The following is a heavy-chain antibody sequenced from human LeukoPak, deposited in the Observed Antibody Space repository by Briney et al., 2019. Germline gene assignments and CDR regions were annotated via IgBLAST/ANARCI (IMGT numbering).Heavy chain of an antibody. Sequence: GGSLRLSCAASGFTFSSYSMNWVRQAPGKGLEWVSSISSSSSYIYYADSVKGRFTISRDNAKNSLYLQMNSLRAEDTAVYYCARDITRKSDFWSGYLRDDAFDIWGQGTMVTVSS. V-gene: IGHV3-21*01. J-gene: IGHJ3*02. CDR2: ISSSSSYI. D-gene: IGHD3-3*01. CDR1: GFTFSSYS. CDR3: ARDITRKSDFWSGYLRDDAFDI.